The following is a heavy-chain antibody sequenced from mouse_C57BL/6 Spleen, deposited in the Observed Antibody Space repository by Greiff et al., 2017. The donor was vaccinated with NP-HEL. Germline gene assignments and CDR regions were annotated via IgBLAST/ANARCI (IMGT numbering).Heavy chain of an antibody. V-gene: IGHV2-2*01. CDR1: GFSLTSYG. J-gene: IGHJ4*01. D-gene: IGHD2-4*01. Sequence: VKLMESGPGLVQPSQSLSITCTVSGFSLTSYGVHWVRQSPGKGLEWLGVIWSGGSTDYNVAFISRLSISKDNSKSQVFFKMNSLQADDTAIYYCARKGFYYDYDGYAMDYWGQGTSVTVSS. CDR2: IWSGGST. CDR3: ARKGFYYDYDGYAMDY.